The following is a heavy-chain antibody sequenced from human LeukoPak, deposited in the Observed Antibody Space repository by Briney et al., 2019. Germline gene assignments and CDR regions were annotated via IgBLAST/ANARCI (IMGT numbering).Heavy chain of an antibody. J-gene: IGHJ4*02. CDR1: GGSISSGSYY. CDR3: ASGGVVRYDY. Sequence: PSETLSLTCTVSGGSISSGSYYWSWIRQPPGKGLEWIGEINHSGSTNYNPSLKSRVTISVDTSKNQFSLKLSSVTAADTAVYYCASGGVVRYDYWGQGTLVTVSS. V-gene: IGHV4-39*07. CDR2: INHSGST. D-gene: IGHD2-15*01.